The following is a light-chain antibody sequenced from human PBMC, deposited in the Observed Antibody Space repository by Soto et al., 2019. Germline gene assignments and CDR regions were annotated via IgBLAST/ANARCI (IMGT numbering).Light chain of an antibody. CDR1: QSVSSN. V-gene: IGKV3-15*01. J-gene: IGKJ1*01. CDR2: GAS. Sequence: EIVMTQSPATLSVSAGEIATLSCRASQSVSSNLAWYQQKPGQAPRLLVYGASTRATGIPARFSGSGSGIEFTLPISSLQSEDYAVNYCKQYNNWPPWTFGQGTKVEIK. CDR3: KQYNNWPPWT.